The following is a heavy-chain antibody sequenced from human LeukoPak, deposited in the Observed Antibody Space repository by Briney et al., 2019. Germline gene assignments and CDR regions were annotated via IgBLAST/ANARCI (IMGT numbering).Heavy chain of an antibody. D-gene: IGHD6-13*01. CDR3: ARDPATSYSSSWFTV. Sequence: GGSLRLSCAASGFTFSSYSMSWVRQAPGKGLEWVSSISSSSSYIYYADSVKGRFTISRDNAKNSLYLQMNSLRAEDTAAYYCARDPATSYSSSWFTVWGQGTTVTVSS. V-gene: IGHV3-21*01. CDR1: GFTFSSYS. J-gene: IGHJ6*02. CDR2: ISSSSSYI.